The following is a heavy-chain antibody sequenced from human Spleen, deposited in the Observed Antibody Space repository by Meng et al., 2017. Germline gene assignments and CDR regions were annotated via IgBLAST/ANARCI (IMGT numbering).Heavy chain of an antibody. J-gene: IGHJ4*02. V-gene: IGHV1-2*02. D-gene: IGHD3-22*01. Sequence: ASVKVSCKASGGAFITYPISWLRQAPGQGLEWMGWINPNSGGTASAQKFQGRVTMTRDTSISTAYMDLSRLRSDDTAVYYCARDPQGFDSSGYYAYFDYWGQGMLVTVSS. CDR1: GGAFITYP. CDR2: INPNSGGT. CDR3: ARDPQGFDSSGYYAYFDY.